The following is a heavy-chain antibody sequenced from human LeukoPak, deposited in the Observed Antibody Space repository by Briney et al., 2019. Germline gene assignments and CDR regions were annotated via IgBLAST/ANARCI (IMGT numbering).Heavy chain of an antibody. D-gene: IGHD6-13*01. J-gene: IGHJ6*02. CDR3: AKDQTITDSSSRYSFDYYYGMDV. CDR2: IRYDGSNK. CDR1: GFTFSSYG. Sequence: GGSLRLSCAASGFTFSSYGMHWVRQAPGKGLEWVAFIRYDGSNKYYADSVKGRFTISRDNSKNTLYLQMNSLRAEDTAVYYCAKDQTITDSSSRYSFDYYYGMDVWGQGTTVTVSS. V-gene: IGHV3-30*02.